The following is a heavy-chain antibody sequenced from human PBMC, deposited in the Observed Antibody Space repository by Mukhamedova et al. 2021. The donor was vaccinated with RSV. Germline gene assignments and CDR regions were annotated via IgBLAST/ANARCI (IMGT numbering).Heavy chain of an antibody. D-gene: IGHD3-10*01. CDR1: SSYA. Sequence: SSYAMHWVRQAPGKGLEWVAVISYDGSNKYYADSAKGRFTISRDNSKNTLYLQMNSLRAEDTAVYYCATVVKYYYGSGSTLRGMD. CDR2: ISYDGSNK. V-gene: IGHV3-30*04. CDR3: ATVVKYYYGSGSTLRGMD. J-gene: IGHJ6*01.